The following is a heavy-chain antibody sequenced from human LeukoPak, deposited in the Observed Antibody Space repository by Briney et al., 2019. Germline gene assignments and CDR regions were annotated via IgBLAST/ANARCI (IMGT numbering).Heavy chain of an antibody. V-gene: IGHV3-21*01. CDR3: ARDGDTVLTRGYYYYMDV. J-gene: IGHJ6*03. Sequence: PGGSLRLSCAASGFTFDDYGMSWVRQAPGKGLEWVSFISSSSSYIYYADSVKGRFTISRDNARNSLYLQMNSLRAEDTALYYCARDGDTVLTRGYYYYMDVWGKGTTVTVSS. D-gene: IGHD4-23*01. CDR1: GFTFDDYG. CDR2: ISSSSSYI.